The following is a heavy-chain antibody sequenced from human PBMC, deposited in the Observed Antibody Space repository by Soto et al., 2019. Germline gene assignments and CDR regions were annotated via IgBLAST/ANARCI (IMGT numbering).Heavy chain of an antibody. CDR2: INSDGSST. V-gene: IGHV3-74*01. CDR3: ARDSSPLRDSSSWPDY. J-gene: IGHJ4*02. CDR1: GFTLSSYW. D-gene: IGHD6-13*01. Sequence: VRSQRLSCAASGFTLSSYWMHRFRQAPGKGLVWVSRINSDGSSTSYADSLKGRFTISRDNAKNTLYLQMNSLRAEDTAVYYCARDSSPLRDSSSWPDYWGQGT.